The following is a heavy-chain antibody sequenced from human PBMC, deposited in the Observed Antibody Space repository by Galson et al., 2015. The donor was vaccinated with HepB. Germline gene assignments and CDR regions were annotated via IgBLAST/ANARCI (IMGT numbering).Heavy chain of an antibody. CDR3: AKGCEGRGDFWSGYYGPWSDAFDI. CDR2: ISGSGGST. V-gene: IGHV3-23*01. J-gene: IGHJ3*02. D-gene: IGHD3-3*01. Sequence: SLRLSCAASGFTFSSYAMSWVRQAPGKGLEWVSAISGSGGSTYYADSVKGRFTISRDNSKNTLYLQMNSLRAEDTAVYYCAKGCEGRGDFWSGYYGPWSDAFDIWGQGTMVTVSS. CDR1: GFTFSSYA.